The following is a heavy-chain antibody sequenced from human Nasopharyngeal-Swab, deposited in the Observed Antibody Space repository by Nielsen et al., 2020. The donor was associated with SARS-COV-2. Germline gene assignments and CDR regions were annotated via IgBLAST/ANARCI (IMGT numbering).Heavy chain of an antibody. CDR1: GFTFSTYS. V-gene: IGHV3-21*01. Sequence: GGSLRLSCAASGFTFSTYSMNWVHQAPGKGLEWVSSISSSSSYIYYADSVKGRFTISRDNAKNSLYLQMNSLRAEDTAAFYCTRDLGRWQLFDPWGQGTLVTVSS. D-gene: IGHD7-27*01. CDR3: TRDLGRWQLFDP. CDR2: ISSSSSYI. J-gene: IGHJ5*02.